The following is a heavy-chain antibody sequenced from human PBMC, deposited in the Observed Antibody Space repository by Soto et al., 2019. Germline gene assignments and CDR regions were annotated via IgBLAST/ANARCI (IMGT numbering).Heavy chain of an antibody. CDR1: GYTFTSYG. D-gene: IGHD2-15*01. J-gene: IGHJ3*02. CDR3: ARSLRRKYCSGGSCYSRVEAFDI. CDR2: ISAYNGNT. Sequence: ASVKVSCKASGYTFTSYGISWVRQAPGQGLEWMGWISAYNGNTNYAQKLQGRVTMTTDTSTSTAYMELRSLRSEDTAVYYCARSLRRKYCSGGSCYSRVEAFDIWGQGTMVTVSS. V-gene: IGHV1-18*01.